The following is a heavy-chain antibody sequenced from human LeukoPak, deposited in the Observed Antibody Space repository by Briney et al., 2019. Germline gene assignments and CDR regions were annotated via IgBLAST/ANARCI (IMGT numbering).Heavy chain of an antibody. J-gene: IGHJ3*02. CDR3: ARTTYYEFWSGSPGAFDI. D-gene: IGHD3-3*01. CDR2: ISSSSSYI. V-gene: IGHV3-21*01. Sequence: GGSLRLSCAASGFTFSSYSMNWVRQAPGKGLEWVSSISSSSSYIYYADSVKGRFTISRDNAKNSLYLQMNSLRAEDTAVYYCARTTYYEFWSGSPGAFDIWGQGSRVTVSS. CDR1: GFTFSSYS.